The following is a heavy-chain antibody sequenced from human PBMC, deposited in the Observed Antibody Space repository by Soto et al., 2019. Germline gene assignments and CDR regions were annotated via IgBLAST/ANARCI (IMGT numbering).Heavy chain of an antibody. CDR2: IFSSGTT. CDR1: GDSIGRGNNY. Sequence: SETLSLTCTVSGDSIGRGNNYWSWIRQAPGKGLEWIGYIFSSGTTYYNPSLKSRLTMSLDTSQNQFSLKLNSVTAADTAVYFCARVPAPFDFYYDMDVWGQGATVTVSS. D-gene: IGHD3-16*01. CDR3: ARVPAPFDFYYDMDV. V-gene: IGHV4-30-4*02. J-gene: IGHJ6*02.